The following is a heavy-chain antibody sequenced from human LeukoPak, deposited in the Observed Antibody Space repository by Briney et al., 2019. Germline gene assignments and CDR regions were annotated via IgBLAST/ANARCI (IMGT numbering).Heavy chain of an antibody. Sequence: ASVKVSCKASGYTFTSYYMHWVRQAPGQGLEWMVIINPSGGSTSYAQKFQGRVTMTRDMSTSTVYMELSSLRSEDTAVYYCARTYYDFWSGYYGFDYWGQGTLVTVSS. V-gene: IGHV1-46*01. D-gene: IGHD3-3*01. J-gene: IGHJ4*02. CDR2: INPSGGST. CDR1: GYTFTSYY. CDR3: ARTYYDFWSGYYGFDY.